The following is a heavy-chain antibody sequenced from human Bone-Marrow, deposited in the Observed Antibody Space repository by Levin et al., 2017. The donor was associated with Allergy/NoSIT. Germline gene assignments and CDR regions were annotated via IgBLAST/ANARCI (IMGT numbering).Heavy chain of an antibody. CDR1: GGSISSYY. CDR3: ARHKLFFVGATH. Sequence: SQTLSLTCTVSGGSISSYYWSWIRQPPGKGLEWIGYIYYSGSTNYNPSLKSRVTISVDTSKNQFSLKLSSVTAADTAVYYCARHKLFFVGATHWGQGTLVTVSS. D-gene: IGHD1-26*01. V-gene: IGHV4-59*08. CDR2: IYYSGST. J-gene: IGHJ4*02.